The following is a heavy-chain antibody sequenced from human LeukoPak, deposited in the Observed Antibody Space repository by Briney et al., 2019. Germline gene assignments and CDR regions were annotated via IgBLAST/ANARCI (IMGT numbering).Heavy chain of an antibody. CDR1: GFTFSSYG. CDR3: AKVPSSSWYPYYFDY. D-gene: IGHD6-13*01. V-gene: IGHV3-30*02. J-gene: IGHJ4*02. CDR2: IRYDGSNK. Sequence: AGGSLRLSCAASGFTFSSYGMHWVRQAPGKGLEWVAFIRYDGSNKYYADSVKGRFTISRDNSKNTLYLQMNSLRAEDTAVYYCAKVPSSSWYPYYFDYWGQGTLVTVSS.